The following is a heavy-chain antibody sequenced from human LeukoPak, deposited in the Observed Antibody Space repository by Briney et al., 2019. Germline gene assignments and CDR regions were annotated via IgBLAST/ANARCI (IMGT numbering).Heavy chain of an antibody. Sequence: PGGSLRLSXAASGFTFSDYYMSWIRQAPGKGLEWVSYISSSGSTIYYADSVKGRFTISRDNAKNSLYLQMNSLRAEDTAVYYCARSEPMTTVYSDYWGQGTLVTVSS. CDR2: ISSSGSTI. CDR1: GFTFSDYY. J-gene: IGHJ4*02. V-gene: IGHV3-11*04. D-gene: IGHD4-17*01. CDR3: ARSEPMTTVYSDY.